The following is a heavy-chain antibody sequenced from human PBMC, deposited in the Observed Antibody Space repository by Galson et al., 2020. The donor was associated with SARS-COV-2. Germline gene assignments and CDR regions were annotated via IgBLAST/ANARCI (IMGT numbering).Heavy chain of an antibody. CDR1: GFTFSDHY. V-gene: IGHV3-11*01. CDR2: ISSSGVNK. D-gene: IGHD1-26*01. CDR3: ARDGHGSHLDH. J-gene: IGHJ4*02. Sequence: GESLKISCVASGFTFSDHYMTWIRQAPGKGLEWISYISSSGVNKYYGDSVEGRFAVSRDNTKNSLFLQMNSLRAEDTAVYYCARDGHGSHLDHWGQGTLVTVSS.